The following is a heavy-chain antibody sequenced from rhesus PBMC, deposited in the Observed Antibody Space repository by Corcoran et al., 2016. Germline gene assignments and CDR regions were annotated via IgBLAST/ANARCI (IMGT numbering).Heavy chain of an antibody. CDR1: GASISSYW. CDR3: ARPRGYSYGYHY. D-gene: IGHD5-36*01. CDR2: INGNRWST. V-gene: IGHV4-80*01. J-gene: IGHJ4*01. Sequence: QVQLQESGPGLVKPSETLSLTCAVSGASISSYWWNWIRQPPGKGLEWIGEINGNRWSTNYNPSLKSRVTISKDASKNQFSLKLSSVTAADTAVYYCARPRGYSYGYHYWGQGVLVTVSS.